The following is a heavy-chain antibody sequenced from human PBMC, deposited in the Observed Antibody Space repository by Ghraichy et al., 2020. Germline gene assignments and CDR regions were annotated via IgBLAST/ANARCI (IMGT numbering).Heavy chain of an antibody. CDR2: IYYSGST. CDR1: GGSISSYY. J-gene: IGHJ4*02. Sequence: SETLSLTCTVSGGSISSYYWSWIRQPPGKGLEWIGYIYYSGSTNYNPSLKSRVTISVDTSKNQFSLKLSSVTAADTAVYYCARGASLLEDAFDIWGQGTLVTVSS. V-gene: IGHV4-59*01. CDR3: ARGASLLEDAFDI. D-gene: IGHD3-10*01.